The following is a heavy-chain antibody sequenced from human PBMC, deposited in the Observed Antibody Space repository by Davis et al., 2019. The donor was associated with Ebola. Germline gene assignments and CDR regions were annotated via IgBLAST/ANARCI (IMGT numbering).Heavy chain of an antibody. D-gene: IGHD3-3*01. V-gene: IGHV4-59*01. CDR2: IYYSGST. J-gene: IGHJ5*02. CDR3: AREGYDFWSGYYTPNWFDP. Sequence: WIGNIYYSGSTEYSPSLESRVSMSVDTSKNQFSLTLSSVTAADTAVYYCAREGYDFWSGYYTPNWFDPWGQGTLVTVSS.